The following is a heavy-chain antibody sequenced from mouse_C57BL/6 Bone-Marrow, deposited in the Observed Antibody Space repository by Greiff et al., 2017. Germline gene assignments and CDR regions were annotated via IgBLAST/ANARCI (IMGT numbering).Heavy chain of an antibody. D-gene: IGHD2-2*01. V-gene: IGHV1-81*01. CDR1: GYTFTSYG. CDR3: ASLLWLRRYYYAMDY. CDR2: IYPRSGNT. J-gene: IGHJ4*01. Sequence: VQLQQSGAELARPGASVKLSCKASGYTFTSYGISWVKQRTGQGLEWIGEIYPRSGNTSYNEKFKGKATLTADKSSSTAYMELRSLTSEDSAVYFCASLLWLRRYYYAMDYWGQGTSVTVSS.